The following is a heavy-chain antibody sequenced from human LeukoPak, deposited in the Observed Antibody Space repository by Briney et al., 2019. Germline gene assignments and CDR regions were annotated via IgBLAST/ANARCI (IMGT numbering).Heavy chain of an antibody. CDR3: ARARIAAAGTTDY. D-gene: IGHD6-13*01. V-gene: IGHV4-34*01. Sequence: NPSETLSLTCAVYGGSFSGYYWSWIRQPPGKGLEWIGEISHSGSTNYNPSLKSRVTISVDTSKNQFSLKLSSVTAADTAVYYCARARIAAAGTTDYWGQGTLVTVSS. CDR2: ISHSGST. CDR1: GGSFSGYY. J-gene: IGHJ4*02.